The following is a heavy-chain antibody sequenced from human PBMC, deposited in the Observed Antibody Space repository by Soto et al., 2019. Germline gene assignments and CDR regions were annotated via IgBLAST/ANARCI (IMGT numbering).Heavy chain of an antibody. J-gene: IGHJ6*03. V-gene: IGHV3-23*01. CDR2: ISGSGGST. Sequence: GGSLRLSCAASGFTVSSNYMSWVRQAPGKGLEWVSGISGSGGSTYYADSVKGRFTISRDNSKNTLYLQMNSLRAEDTAVYYCAQGGNDPFSHYYYMDVWGKGTTVTVSS. CDR3: AQGGNDPFSHYYYMDV. CDR1: GFTVSSNY.